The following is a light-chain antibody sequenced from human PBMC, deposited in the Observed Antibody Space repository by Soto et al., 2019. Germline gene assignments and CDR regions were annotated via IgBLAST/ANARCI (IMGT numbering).Light chain of an antibody. Sequence: QSVLTQPASVSGSPGQSITISCTGSGRDIGAYDYVSWYQQHPGKAPKLLIYGVKNRPSVVSYRFSASKSAFTASLTISGLQAEDEAHYYCSSYTTSYFYVFGPGTKLTVL. J-gene: IGLJ1*01. CDR2: GVK. V-gene: IGLV2-14*01. CDR3: SSYTTSYFYV. CDR1: GRDIGAYDY.